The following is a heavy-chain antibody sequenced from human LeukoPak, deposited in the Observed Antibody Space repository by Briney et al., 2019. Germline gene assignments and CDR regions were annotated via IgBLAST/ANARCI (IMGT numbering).Heavy chain of an antibody. J-gene: IGHJ4*02. CDR2: IYYSGGT. D-gene: IGHD6-13*01. CDR1: GGSITGYY. CDR3: ARRHSGSWYFDY. V-gene: IGHV4-59*08. Sequence: PSETLSLTCTVSGGSITGYYWNWIRQPPGKGLEWIAYIYYSGGTHYNPSLESRVTISVDTSKSQFSLKLSSVTAADTAVYYCARRHSGSWYFDYWGQGSLVTVSS.